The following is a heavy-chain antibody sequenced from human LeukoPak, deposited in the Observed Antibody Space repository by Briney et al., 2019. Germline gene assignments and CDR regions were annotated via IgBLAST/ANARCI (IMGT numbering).Heavy chain of an antibody. CDR3: ARGITMIEMYPGWYFDL. CDR1: GYTFTSYY. V-gene: IGHV1-46*01. D-gene: IGHD3-22*01. Sequence: GASVKVSCKASGYTFTSYYMHWVRQAPGQGLEWMGIINPSGGSTSYAQKFQGRVTMTRDTSTSTVYMELSSLRSEDTAVYYCARGITMIEMYPGWYFDLWGRGTLVTVSS. CDR2: INPSGGST. J-gene: IGHJ2*01.